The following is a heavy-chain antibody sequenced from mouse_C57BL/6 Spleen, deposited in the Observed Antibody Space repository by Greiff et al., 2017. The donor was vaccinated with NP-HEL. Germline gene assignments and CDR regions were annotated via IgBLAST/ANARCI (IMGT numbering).Heavy chain of an antibody. CDR3: TKGGSSPYYAMDY. CDR2: IYPGNSDT. CDR1: GYTFTSYW. J-gene: IGHJ4*01. Sequence: VQLQQSGTVLARPGASVKMSCKTSGYTFTSYWMHWVKQRPGQGLEWIGAIYPGNSDTSYNQKFKGKAKLTAVTSASTAYMELSSLTNEDSAVYYCTKGGSSPYYAMDYWGQGTSVTVSS. D-gene: IGHD1-1*01. V-gene: IGHV1-5*01.